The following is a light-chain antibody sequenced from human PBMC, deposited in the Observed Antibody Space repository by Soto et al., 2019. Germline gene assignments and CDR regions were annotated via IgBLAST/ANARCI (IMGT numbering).Light chain of an antibody. J-gene: IGKJ5*01. CDR2: DST. CDR1: QSIHTS. V-gene: IGKV3-11*01. Sequence: VLTMSPATLSLSPGERATLSCRASQSIHTSLAWYQQKSGKPPRLVIYDSTLRANGVPDRFGGSRSGTEFTLTINSLEPEDFAVYYCQQRNVWPPITFGQGTRLEIK. CDR3: QQRNVWPPIT.